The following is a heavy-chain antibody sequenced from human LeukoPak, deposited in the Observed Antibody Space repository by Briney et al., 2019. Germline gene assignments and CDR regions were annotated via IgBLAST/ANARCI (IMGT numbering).Heavy chain of an antibody. J-gene: IGHJ4*02. CDR3: ARSGSYSPADY. V-gene: IGHV3-48*04. Sequence: GGSLRLSCAASGFTFSSYSMNWVRQAPGKGLEWVSYISSSSSTIYYADSVMGRFTISRDNAKNSLYLQMNSLRAEDTAVYYCARSGSYSPADYWGQGTLVTVSS. CDR1: GFTFSSYS. CDR2: ISSSSSTI. D-gene: IGHD1-26*01.